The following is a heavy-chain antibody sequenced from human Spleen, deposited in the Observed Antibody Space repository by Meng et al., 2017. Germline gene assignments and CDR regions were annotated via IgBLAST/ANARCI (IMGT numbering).Heavy chain of an antibody. Sequence: QLQLVQSGAEVKKPGASVKVSCKASGYTFTHHGISWVRQAPGQGLEWMGWISCYNGDTNYAQKFQGRVTLAPDTSTSTAYMDLRSLRSDDTAVYYCARDPSNTSGRYAYFDYWGQGTLVTVSS. V-gene: IGHV1-18*01. J-gene: IGHJ4*02. D-gene: IGHD6-19*01. CDR1: GYTFTHHG. CDR2: ISCYNGDT. CDR3: ARDPSNTSGRYAYFDY.